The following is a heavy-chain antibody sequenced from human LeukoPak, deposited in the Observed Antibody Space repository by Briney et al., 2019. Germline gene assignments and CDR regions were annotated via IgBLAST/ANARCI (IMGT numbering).Heavy chain of an antibody. V-gene: IGHV1-18*01. CDR2: ISDYNGNT. Sequence: ASVKVSCKASGYTFNTYGISWVRQAPGQGLEWMGWISDYNGNTRYAQNLQGRVTMTTDTSTSTAYMDLRSLRSDDTAVYYCARDRYSGSYYMDVWGKGTTVTVSS. J-gene: IGHJ6*03. CDR3: ARDRYSGSYYMDV. D-gene: IGHD1-26*01. CDR1: GYTFNTYG.